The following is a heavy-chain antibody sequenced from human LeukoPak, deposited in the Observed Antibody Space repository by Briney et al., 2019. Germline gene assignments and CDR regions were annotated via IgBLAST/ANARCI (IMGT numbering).Heavy chain of an antibody. D-gene: IGHD3-10*01. J-gene: IGHJ3*02. CDR3: AKGFIWFGESEDAFDI. V-gene: IGHV3-30*02. CDR2: IRYDGSNK. Sequence: PGGSLRLSCAASGFTFSSDGMHWVRQAPGKGLEWVAFIRYDGSNKYYADSVKGRFTISRDNSKNTLYLQMNSLRAEDTAVYYCAKGFIWFGESEDAFDIWGQGTMVTVSS. CDR1: GFTFSSDG.